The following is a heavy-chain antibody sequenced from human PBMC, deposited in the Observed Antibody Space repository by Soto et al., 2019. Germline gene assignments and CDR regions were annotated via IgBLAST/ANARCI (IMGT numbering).Heavy chain of an antibody. V-gene: IGHV1-2*04. Sequence: ASVKVSCKASGYTFTGYYMHWVRQAPGQGLEWMGWINPNSGGTNYAQKFQGWVTMTRDTSISTAYMERSRLRSDDTAVYYCARGYYDFPSHYGMDVWGQGTTVTVSS. CDR2: INPNSGGT. CDR1: GYTFTGYY. J-gene: IGHJ6*02. CDR3: ARGYYDFPSHYGMDV. D-gene: IGHD3-3*01.